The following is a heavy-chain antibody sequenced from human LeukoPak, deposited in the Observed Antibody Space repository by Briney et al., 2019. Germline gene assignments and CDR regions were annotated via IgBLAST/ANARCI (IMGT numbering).Heavy chain of an antibody. J-gene: IGHJ5*02. D-gene: IGHD2-2*01. V-gene: IGHV4-61*02. CDR3: ARDSAIGYCSSTSCYGFRFDP. CDR1: GGSISSGSYY. CDR2: IYTSGST. Sequence: SETLSLTCTVSGGSISSGSYYWSWIRQPAGKGLEWIGRIYTSGSTNYNPSLKSRVTISVDTSKNQFSLKLSSVTAADTAVYYCARDSAIGYCSSTSCYGFRFDPWGQGTLVTVSS.